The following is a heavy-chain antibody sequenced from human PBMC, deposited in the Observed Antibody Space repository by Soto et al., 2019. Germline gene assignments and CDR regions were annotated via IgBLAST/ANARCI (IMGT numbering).Heavy chain of an antibody. D-gene: IGHD3-10*02. J-gene: IGHJ4*02. CDR1: GFTFSSYA. V-gene: IGHV3-30-3*01. CDR3: ARGRITMFPTGY. Sequence: QVQLVDSGGGVVQPGRSLRLSCAASGFTFSSYAMHWVRQAPGKGLEWVAVISYDGSHKYYADSVKGRFTISRDNSTNTLYLQMNSLRAADTAVYYRARGRITMFPTGYWGRGTLVTFCS. CDR2: ISYDGSHK.